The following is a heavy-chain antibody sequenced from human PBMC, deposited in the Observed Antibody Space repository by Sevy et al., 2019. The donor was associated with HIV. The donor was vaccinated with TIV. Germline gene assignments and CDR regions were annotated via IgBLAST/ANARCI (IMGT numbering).Heavy chain of an antibody. CDR1: GFTFSSYG. CDR2: IRYDGSNK. Sequence: GGSLRLSCAASGFTFSSYGMHWVRQAPGKGLEWVAFIRYDGSNKYYADSVKGRFTISRDNSKNTLYLQMNSLRAEDTAVYYCAYLGEELTQQYYYYGMDIWGQGTTVTVSS. J-gene: IGHJ6*02. V-gene: IGHV3-30*02. D-gene: IGHD3-16*01. CDR3: AYLGEELTQQYYYYGMDI.